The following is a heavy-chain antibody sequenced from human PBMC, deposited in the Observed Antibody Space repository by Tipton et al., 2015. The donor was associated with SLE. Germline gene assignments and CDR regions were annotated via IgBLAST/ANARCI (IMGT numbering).Heavy chain of an antibody. V-gene: IGHV4-59*12. CDR2: IYYGGTA. J-gene: IGHJ6*02. Sequence: TLSLTCTVSGGSISTYYWSWIRQPPGRGLEWIGFIYYGGTANNNPSLKSRVTISVDTSKNQFSLKLSSVTAADTAVYYCARGLLEWSEVWGQGTTVTVSS. CDR1: GGSISTYY. CDR3: ARGLLEWSEV. D-gene: IGHD3-3*01.